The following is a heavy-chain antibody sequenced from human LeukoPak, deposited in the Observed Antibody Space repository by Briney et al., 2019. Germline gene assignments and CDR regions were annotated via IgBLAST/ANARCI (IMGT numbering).Heavy chain of an antibody. V-gene: IGHV1-18*01. J-gene: IGHJ4*02. CDR3: ARSRPEDPDYDILTGYVYYFDY. Sequence: GASVKVSCKASGYTFTSYGISWVRQAPGQGIEWMGWISAYNGNTNYAQKLQGRVTMTTDTSTSTAYMELRSLRSDDTAVYYCARSRPEDPDYDILTGYVYYFDYWGQGTLVTVSS. CDR2: ISAYNGNT. CDR1: GYTFTSYG. D-gene: IGHD3-9*01.